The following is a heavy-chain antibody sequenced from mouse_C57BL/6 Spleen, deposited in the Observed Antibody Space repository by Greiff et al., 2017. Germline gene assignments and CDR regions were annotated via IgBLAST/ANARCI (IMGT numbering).Heavy chain of an antibody. V-gene: IGHV2-2*02. Sequence: QVQLKESGPGLVQPSQSLSITCTVSGFSLTSYGVHWVRQSPGKGLEWLGVIWSGGSTDYNAAFIFRMSISKDNSKSQVFFKMNSLQANNTAIYYCARNDYGSSYYFDYWGQGTTLTVSS. CDR3: ARNDYGSSYYFDY. J-gene: IGHJ2*01. CDR1: GFSLTSYG. D-gene: IGHD1-1*01. CDR2: IWSGGST.